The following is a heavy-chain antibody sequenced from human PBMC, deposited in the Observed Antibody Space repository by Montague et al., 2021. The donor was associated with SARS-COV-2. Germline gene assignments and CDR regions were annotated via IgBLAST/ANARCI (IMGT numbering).Heavy chain of an antibody. CDR1: GFIFDDYG. D-gene: IGHD3-10*01. CDR3: SRGGGMIRGVVDF. Sequence: SLRLSCAVSGFIFDDYGMSWVRQAPGKGLEWVSGISRSGDSTAYGDSVKGRFTISRDNAKNSLYLQMNSLRVEDTAFYHCSRGGGMIRGVVDFWGQGILSASPQ. J-gene: IGHJ4*02. V-gene: IGHV3-20*01. CDR2: ISRSGDST.